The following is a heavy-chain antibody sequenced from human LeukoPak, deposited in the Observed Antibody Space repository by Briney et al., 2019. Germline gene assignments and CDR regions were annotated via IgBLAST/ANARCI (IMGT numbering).Heavy chain of an antibody. V-gene: IGHV1-18*01. D-gene: IGHD1-26*01. CDR1: RGTFSSYT. CDR2: ISNHNVNT. CDR3: ARHGNALTHSEYFDY. Sequence: ASVKVSCKASRGTFSSYTISWVRQAPGQGLEWMGWISNHNVNTNSAQKLQGRVTITKDTSTSTAYLDLQSLRSDDTAIYYCARHGNALTHSEYFDYWGQGTLITVSS. J-gene: IGHJ4*02.